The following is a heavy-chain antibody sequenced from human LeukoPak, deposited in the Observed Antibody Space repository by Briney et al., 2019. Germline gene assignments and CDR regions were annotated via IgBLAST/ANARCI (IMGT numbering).Heavy chain of an antibody. CDR2: ISVYDNTT. J-gene: IGHJ5*02. Sequence: GASVKVSCKASGYIFTSYGINWVRQAPGQGLEWMGWISVYDNTTNYAQKLQGRVTMTTDTSTSTAYMELRSLRSDDTAVYYCARPMYYDILTGENWFDPWGQGTLVTVSS. CDR3: ARPMYYDILTGENWFDP. V-gene: IGHV1-18*01. CDR1: GYIFTSYG. D-gene: IGHD3-9*01.